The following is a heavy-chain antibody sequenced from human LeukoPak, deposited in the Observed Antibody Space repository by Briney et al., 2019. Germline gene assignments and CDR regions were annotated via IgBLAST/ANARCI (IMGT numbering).Heavy chain of an antibody. Sequence: AGGSLRLSCAASGFTFSSYDMSWVRQAQGKGLEWVSAISGSGGSTYYADSVKGRFTISRDNSKNTLYLQMNSLRAEDTAVYYCAKDFDCSSTSCYVGAFDIWGQGTMVTVSS. CDR2: ISGSGGST. CDR1: GFTFSSYD. J-gene: IGHJ3*02. CDR3: AKDFDCSSTSCYVGAFDI. V-gene: IGHV3-23*01. D-gene: IGHD2-2*01.